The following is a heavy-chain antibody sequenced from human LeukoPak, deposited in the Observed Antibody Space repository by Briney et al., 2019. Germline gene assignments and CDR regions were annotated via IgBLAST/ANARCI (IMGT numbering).Heavy chain of an antibody. CDR3: ARERDDYDDPGPLDY. V-gene: IGHV3-30*03. CDR1: GFTFSSYG. J-gene: IGHJ4*02. D-gene: IGHD4-17*01. CDR2: ISYDGSNK. Sequence: PGGSLRLSCAASGFTFSSYGMHRVRQAPGKGLEWVAVISYDGSNKYYADSVKGRFTISRDNSKNTLYLDMNSLRAGDTAVYYCARERDDYDDPGPLDYWGQGTLVTVSS.